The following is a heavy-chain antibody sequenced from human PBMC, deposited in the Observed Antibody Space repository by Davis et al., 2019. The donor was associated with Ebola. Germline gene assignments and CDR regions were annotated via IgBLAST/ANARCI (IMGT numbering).Heavy chain of an antibody. CDR3: ARLTYSSGWYGMGYFDL. V-gene: IGHV5-51*01. Sequence: GESLKISCQGSGYSFTSYWISWVRQMPGKGLEWMGIIYPGDSDTRYSPSFQGQVTISADKSISTAYLQWSSLKASDTAMYYCARLTYSSGWYGMGYFDLWGRGTLVTVSS. CDR2: IYPGDSDT. D-gene: IGHD6-19*01. CDR1: GYSFTSYW. J-gene: IGHJ2*01.